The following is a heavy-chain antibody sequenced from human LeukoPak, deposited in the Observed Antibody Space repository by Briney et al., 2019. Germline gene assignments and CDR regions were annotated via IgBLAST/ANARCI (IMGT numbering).Heavy chain of an antibody. Sequence: SETLSLTCTVSDGSISSYYWSWIRQPPGKGLERIGYIYYSGSTNYNPSLKSRVTISVDTSKNQFSLKLSSVTAADTAVYYCAREGGYNGPFDYWGQGTLVTVSS. CDR1: DGSISSYY. V-gene: IGHV4-59*01. J-gene: IGHJ4*02. CDR2: IYYSGST. CDR3: AREGGYNGPFDY. D-gene: IGHD5-24*01.